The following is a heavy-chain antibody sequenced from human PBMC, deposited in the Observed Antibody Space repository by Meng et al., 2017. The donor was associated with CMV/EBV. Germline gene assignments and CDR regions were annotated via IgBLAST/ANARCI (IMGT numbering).Heavy chain of an antibody. CDR2: INPDSGGT. CDR3: ARYRVDIVATTPFDY. Sequence: ASVKVSCKASGYTFIDHYIHWVRRAPGQGLEWTGWINPDSGGTNYARKFQGRVTMTRDTSISTAYMELSRLTPDDTAVYYCARYRVDIVATTPFDYWGQGTLVTVSS. CDR1: GYTFIDHY. J-gene: IGHJ4*02. D-gene: IGHD5-12*01. V-gene: IGHV1-2*02.